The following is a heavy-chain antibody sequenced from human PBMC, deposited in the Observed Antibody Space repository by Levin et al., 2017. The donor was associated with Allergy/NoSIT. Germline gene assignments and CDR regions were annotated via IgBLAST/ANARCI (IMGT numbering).Heavy chain of an antibody. CDR2: MNPNSGNT. V-gene: IGHV1-8*01. Sequence: GESLKISCKASGYTFTSYDINWVRQATGQGLEWMGWMNPNSGNTGYAQKFQGRVTMTRNTSISTAYMELSSLRSEDTAVYYCARGLYEGEAGNDYWGQGTLVTVSS. CDR3: ARGLYEGEAGNDY. D-gene: IGHD6-13*01. J-gene: IGHJ4*02. CDR1: GYTFTSYD.